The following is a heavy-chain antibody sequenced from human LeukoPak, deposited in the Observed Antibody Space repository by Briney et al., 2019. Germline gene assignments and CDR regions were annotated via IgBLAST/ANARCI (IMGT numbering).Heavy chain of an antibody. Sequence: SVKVSCKASGGSFSSYAISWVRQAPGQGLEWMGGIIPIFGTANYAQKFQGRVTITTDESTSTAYMELSSLRSEDTAVYYCARDGSGGSYFNWFDPWGQGTLVTVSS. D-gene: IGHD1-26*01. V-gene: IGHV1-69*05. CDR1: GGSFSSYA. J-gene: IGHJ5*02. CDR3: ARDGSGGSYFNWFDP. CDR2: IIPIFGTA.